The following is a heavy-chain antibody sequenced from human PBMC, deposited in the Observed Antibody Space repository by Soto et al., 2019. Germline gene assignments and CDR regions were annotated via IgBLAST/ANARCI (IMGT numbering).Heavy chain of an antibody. CDR1: GGSVNSGNYY. CDR3: ARAAVVVVLPAAQPGGLNV. CDR2: IYFSGTT. Sequence: QVQLQESGPGLVRPSETLSLTSSVSGGSVNSGNYYWSWLRHSPGKGLEYIAYIYFSGTTNYNPSLKSRLSISMDTSKNPFSLNLTPAPAADTAVYDCARAAVVVVLPAAQPGGLNVRGQGTAATGSS. V-gene: IGHV4-61*03. D-gene: IGHD2-21*01. J-gene: IGHJ6*02.